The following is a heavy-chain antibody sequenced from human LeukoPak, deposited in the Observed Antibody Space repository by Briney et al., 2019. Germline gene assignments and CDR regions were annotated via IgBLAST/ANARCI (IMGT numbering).Heavy chain of an antibody. D-gene: IGHD6-6*01. CDR1: GGSFSGYY. CDR2: INNSGST. Sequence: SETLSLTCAVYGGSFSGYYWSWIRQPPGKGLEWIGEINNSGSTNYNPSLKSRVTISVDTSKNQFSLKLSSVTAADTAVYYCASGGSSSSDRPLDYWGEGTLVTVSS. J-gene: IGHJ4*02. V-gene: IGHV4-34*01. CDR3: ASGGSSSSDRPLDY.